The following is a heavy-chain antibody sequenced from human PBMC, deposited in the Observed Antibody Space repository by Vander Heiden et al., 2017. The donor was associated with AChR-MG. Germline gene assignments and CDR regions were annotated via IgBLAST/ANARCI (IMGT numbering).Heavy chain of an antibody. CDR2: INPSGGST. CDR3: AREATFGGVIATNWFDP. Sequence: QVQLVQSGAEVKKPGASVKVSCKASGYTFASYYLHGVRQAPGQGLEWMGIINPSGGSTSYAQKFQGRVTMTRDTSTSTVYMELSSLRSEDTAVYYCAREATFGGVIATNWFDPWGQGTLVTVSS. CDR1: GYTFASYY. D-gene: IGHD3-16*02. J-gene: IGHJ5*02. V-gene: IGHV1-46*01.